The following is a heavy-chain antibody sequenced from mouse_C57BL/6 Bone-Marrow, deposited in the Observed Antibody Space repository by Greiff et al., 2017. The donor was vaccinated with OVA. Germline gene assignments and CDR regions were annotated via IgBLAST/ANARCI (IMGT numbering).Heavy chain of an antibody. CDR1: GYTFTSYW. CDR2: IDPSDSYT. CDR3: ARVPWFAY. J-gene: IGHJ3*01. V-gene: IGHV1-69*01. Sequence: QVQLQQPGAELVMPGASVKLSCKASGYTFTSYWMHWVKQRPGQGLEWIGEIDPSDSYTNYNQKFKGKSTLTVDKSYSTAYMQLSILTSEDSAVYYCARVPWFAYWGQGTLVTVSA.